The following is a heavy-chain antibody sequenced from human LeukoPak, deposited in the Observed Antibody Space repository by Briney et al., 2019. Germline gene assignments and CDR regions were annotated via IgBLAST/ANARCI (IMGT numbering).Heavy chain of an antibody. CDR3: ARAYYYDSSGYYFDY. Sequence: GESLKISCKGSGCSFTSYWIGWVRQMPGKGLEWMGIIYPGDSDTRYSPSFQGQVTISADKSISTAYLQWSSLKASDTAMYYCARAYYYDSSGYYFDYWGQGTLVTVSS. D-gene: IGHD3-22*01. J-gene: IGHJ4*02. CDR2: IYPGDSDT. CDR1: GCSFTSYW. V-gene: IGHV5-51*01.